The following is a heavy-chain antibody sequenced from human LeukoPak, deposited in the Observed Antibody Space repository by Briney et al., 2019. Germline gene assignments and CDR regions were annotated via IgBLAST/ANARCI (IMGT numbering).Heavy chain of an antibody. J-gene: IGHJ6*04. V-gene: IGHV3-30*18. D-gene: IGHD3-10*02. CDR2: IAHDGSNK. CDR3: AELGITMIGGV. Sequence: GGSLRLSCAASGFTFSNYVMQWVRQAPGKGLEWVALIAHDGSNKYYADSVKGRFTISRDNAKNSLYLQMNSLRAEDTAVYYCAELGITMIGGVWGKGTTVTISS. CDR1: GFTFSNYV.